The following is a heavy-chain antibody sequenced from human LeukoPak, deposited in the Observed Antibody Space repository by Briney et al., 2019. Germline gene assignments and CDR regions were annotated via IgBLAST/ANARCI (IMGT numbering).Heavy chain of an antibody. CDR2: ISGSGGST. CDR3: ARDSGYSSSWDY. D-gene: IGHD6-13*01. J-gene: IGHJ4*02. V-gene: IGHV3-23*01. CDR1: GFTFSSYA. Sequence: GGSLRLSCAASGFTFSSYAMSWVRQAPGKGLEWVSAISGSGGSTYYADSVKGRFTISRDNSKNTLYLQMNSLRAEDTAVYYCARDSGYSSSWDYWGQGTLVTVSS.